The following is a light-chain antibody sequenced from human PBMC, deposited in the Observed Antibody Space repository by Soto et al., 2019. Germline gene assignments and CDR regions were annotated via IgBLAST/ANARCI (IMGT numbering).Light chain of an antibody. CDR2: DVV. J-gene: IGLJ1*01. V-gene: IGLV2-14*03. CDR1: SSDVVCFNS. CDR3: SSYTSTMTNV. Sequence: QSLLTQPSSVSVAPGQSITTSCTGTSSDVVCFNSVSWYQLRPGTAPELIRYDVVGRPSGVSYRFSGSKSGNTASLPISGLQAADEADYFCSSYTSTMTNVFGSGTKVTVL.